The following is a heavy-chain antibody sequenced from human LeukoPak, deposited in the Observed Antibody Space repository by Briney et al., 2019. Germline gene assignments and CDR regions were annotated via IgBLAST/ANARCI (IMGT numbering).Heavy chain of an antibody. CDR1: GYTFTSYA. Sequence: ASVKVSCKASGYTFTSYAMHWVRQAPGQRLEWMGWINAGNGNTKYSQKFQGRVTITRDTSASTAYMELSSLRSEDTAVYYCARGGGSSWYGNQYYYYDMDVWGQGTTVTVSS. J-gene: IGHJ6*02. CDR3: ARGGGSSWYGNQYYYYDMDV. V-gene: IGHV1-3*01. D-gene: IGHD6-13*01. CDR2: INAGNGNT.